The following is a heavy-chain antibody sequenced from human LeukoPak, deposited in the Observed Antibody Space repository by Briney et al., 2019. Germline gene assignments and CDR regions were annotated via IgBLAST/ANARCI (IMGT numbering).Heavy chain of an antibody. CDR1: GDSVSSNSAT. Sequence: SQTLSLTCAISGDSVSSNSATWNWIRQSPSRGLEWLGRTYYRSKWYNDYAQSVKSRITINPDTSKNQFSLHLNSVTPEDTAVYYCARDLAGFGGYSYGMVDYWGQGTLVTVSS. CDR2: TYYRSKWYN. D-gene: IGHD5-18*01. J-gene: IGHJ4*02. CDR3: ARDLAGFGGYSYGMVDY. V-gene: IGHV6-1*01.